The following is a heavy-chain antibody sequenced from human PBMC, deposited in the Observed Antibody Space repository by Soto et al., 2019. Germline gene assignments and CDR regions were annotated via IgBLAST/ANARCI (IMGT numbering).Heavy chain of an antibody. Sequence: SETLSLTCTVSGGSISSGDYYWSWIRQPPGKGLEWIGYIYYSGSTYYNPSLKSRVTISVDTSKNQFSLKLSSVTAADTVMYYCARWSDYGDYYYYGMDVWGQGTTVTVSS. CDR3: ARWSDYGDYYYYGMDV. CDR2: IYYSGST. J-gene: IGHJ6*02. D-gene: IGHD4-17*01. CDR1: GGSISSGDYY. V-gene: IGHV4-30-4*01.